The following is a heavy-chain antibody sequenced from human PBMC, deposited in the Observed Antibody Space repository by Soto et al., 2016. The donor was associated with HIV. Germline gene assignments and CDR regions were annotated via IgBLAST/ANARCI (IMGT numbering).Heavy chain of an antibody. CDR1: GFTFSSYA. D-gene: IGHD3-22*01. CDR3: AKVTDLNYYDSSGHNFDY. Sequence: EVQLLESGGGLVQPGGSLRLSCAASGFTFSSYAMSWVRQAPGKGLEWVSAISGSGGSTYHADSVKGRFTISRDNSKNTLYLQMNSLRAEDTAVYYCAKVTDLNYYDSSGHNFDYWGQGTLVTVSS. V-gene: IGHV3-23*01. CDR2: ISGSGGST. J-gene: IGHJ4*02.